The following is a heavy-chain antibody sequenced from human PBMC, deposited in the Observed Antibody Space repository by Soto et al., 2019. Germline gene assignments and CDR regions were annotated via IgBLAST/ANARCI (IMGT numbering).Heavy chain of an antibody. V-gene: IGHV3-30*18. CDR3: AKDLDVVVVVTAARGLDV. J-gene: IGHJ6*02. CDR1: GFTFDNYG. Sequence: QVQLVESGGGVVQPGRSLRLSCAAPGFTFDNYGLHGVRQAPGKGLEWVAVISYDGSKKFYADSVTGRFTISRDNSKNTLYLQMNSLRVEDTAVYYCAKDLDVVVVVTAARGLDVWGQGTTVTVSS. D-gene: IGHD2-15*01. CDR2: ISYDGSKK.